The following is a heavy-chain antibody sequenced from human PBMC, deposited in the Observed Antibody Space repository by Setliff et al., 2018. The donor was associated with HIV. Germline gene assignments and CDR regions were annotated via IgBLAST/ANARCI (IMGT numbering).Heavy chain of an antibody. J-gene: IGHJ5*02. Sequence: GGSLRLSCAASGFTVSSNYMSWVRQAPGKGLEWVSVIYSGGSTYYADSVKGRSTISRDNSKNTLYLQMNSLRAEDTAVYYCARGGFGATSWFDPWGQGTLVTVSS. CDR2: IYSGGST. V-gene: IGHV3-53*01. D-gene: IGHD1-26*01. CDR1: GFTVSSNY. CDR3: ARGGFGATSWFDP.